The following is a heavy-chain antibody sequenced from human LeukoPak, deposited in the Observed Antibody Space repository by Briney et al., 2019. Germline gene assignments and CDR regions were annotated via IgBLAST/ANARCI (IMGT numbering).Heavy chain of an antibody. J-gene: IGHJ3*02. CDR2: INAGNGNT. D-gene: IGHD3-3*01. Sequence: ASVKVSCKASGYTFTSYAMHWVRQAPGQRLEWMGWINAGNGNTKYSQEFQGRVTITRDTSASTAYMELSSLRSEDMAVYYCARGSRLTYYDFWSGYPDAFDIWGQGTMVTVSS. V-gene: IGHV1-3*03. CDR3: ARGSRLTYYDFWSGYPDAFDI. CDR1: GYTFTSYA.